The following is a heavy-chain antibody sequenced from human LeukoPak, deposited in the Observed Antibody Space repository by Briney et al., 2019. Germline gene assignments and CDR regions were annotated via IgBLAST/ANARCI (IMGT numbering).Heavy chain of an antibody. V-gene: IGHV3-21*04. CDR2: ISSSSSYI. D-gene: IGHD1-26*01. J-gene: IGHJ6*02. CDR3: AKDLRGATHYYGMDV. CDR1: GFTFSSYS. Sequence: PGGSLRLSCAASGFTFSSYSMNWVRQAPGKGLEWVSSISSSSSYIYYADSVKGRFTISRDNAKNSLYLQMNSLRAEDTAVYYCAKDLRGATHYYGMDVWGQGTTVTVSS.